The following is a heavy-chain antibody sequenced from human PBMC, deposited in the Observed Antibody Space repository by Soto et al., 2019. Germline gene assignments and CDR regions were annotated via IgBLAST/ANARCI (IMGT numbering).Heavy chain of an antibody. CDR3: ARNPNYYGSGSYYYDY. D-gene: IGHD3-10*01. CDR1: GGSISNNY. CDR2: IYYSGTT. Sequence: SETLSLTCTVSGGSISNNYWTWIRQPPGKGLEWIGYIYYSGTTNYNPSLKSRVTISVDTSKNQFSLKLSSVTAADTAVYYCARNPNYYGSGSYYYDYWGQGTLVTVSS. J-gene: IGHJ4*02. V-gene: IGHV4-59*01.